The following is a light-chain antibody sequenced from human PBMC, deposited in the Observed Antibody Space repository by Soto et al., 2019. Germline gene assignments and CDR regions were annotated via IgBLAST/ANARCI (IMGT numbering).Light chain of an antibody. Sequence: EIVLTQSPATLSLSPGERATLPCRASQSVSSYLAWYQQKPGQAPRLLIYDASNRATGIPARFSGSGSGTDFTLTISSLEPKDFAVYYCQQRSNWPPTFGQGTKLEIK. CDR3: QQRSNWPPT. V-gene: IGKV3-11*01. CDR1: QSVSSY. J-gene: IGKJ2*01. CDR2: DAS.